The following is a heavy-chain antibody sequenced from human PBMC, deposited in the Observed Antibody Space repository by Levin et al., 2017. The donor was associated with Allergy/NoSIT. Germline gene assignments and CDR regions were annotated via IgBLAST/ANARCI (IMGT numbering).Heavy chain of an antibody. J-gene: IGHJ3*02. D-gene: IGHD3-10*01. CDR2: ISSSGSTI. CDR1: GFTFSDYY. Sequence: GESLKISCAASGFTFSDYYMSWIRQAPGKGLEWVSYISSSGSTIYYADSVKGRFTISRDNAKNSLYLQMNSLRAEDTAVYYCARETRFYYGSGSAFDIWGQGTMVTVSS. CDR3: ARETRFYYGSGSAFDI. V-gene: IGHV3-11*01.